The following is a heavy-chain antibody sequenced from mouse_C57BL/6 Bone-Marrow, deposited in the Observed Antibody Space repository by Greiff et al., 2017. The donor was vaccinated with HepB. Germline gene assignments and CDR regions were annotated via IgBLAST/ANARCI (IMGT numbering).Heavy chain of an antibody. V-gene: IGHV1-15*01. CDR2: IDPETGGT. CDR1: GYTFTDYE. D-gene: IGHD6-5*01. J-gene: IGHJ4*01. Sequence: QVQLKQSGAELVRPGASVTLSCKASGYTFTDYEMHWVKQTPVHGLEWIGAIDPETGGTAYNQKFKGKAILTADKSSSTAYMELRSLTSEDSAVYYCTRSLSVDYWGQGTSVTVSS. CDR3: TRSLSVDY.